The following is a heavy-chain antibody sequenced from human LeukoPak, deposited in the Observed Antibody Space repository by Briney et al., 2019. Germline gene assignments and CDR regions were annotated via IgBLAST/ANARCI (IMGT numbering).Heavy chain of an antibody. CDR1: GYTFTSYY. V-gene: IGHV1-46*01. CDR2: INPSGGST. CDR3: ARDLGSIAWDY. J-gene: IGHJ4*02. Sequence: ASVKVSCKASGYTFTSYYMHWVRQAPGQGLEWMGIINPSGGSTSYAQKFQGRVTMTRDMSTSTVYMELSSLRSEDTAVYYCARDLGSIAWDYWGQGTLVTVSS. D-gene: IGHD2-15*01.